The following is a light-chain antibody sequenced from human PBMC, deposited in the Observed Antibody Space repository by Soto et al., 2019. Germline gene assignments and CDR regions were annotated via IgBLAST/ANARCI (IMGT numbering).Light chain of an antibody. CDR3: LQSYSIPYT. CDR1: QSISSY. Sequence: DTQMTQSPSSLSASVGDRVTITCRATQSISSYLNWYQQKPGKAPKLLIYAASSLQSGVPSRFSGSGSGTDFTLTITSLQPEDFATYYCLQSYSIPYTFGQGTKLEI. V-gene: IGKV1-39*01. CDR2: AAS. J-gene: IGKJ2*01.